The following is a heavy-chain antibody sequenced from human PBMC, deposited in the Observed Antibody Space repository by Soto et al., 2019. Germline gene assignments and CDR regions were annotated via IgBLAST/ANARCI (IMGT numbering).Heavy chain of an antibody. CDR3: ARRPGRSDSQTWFDP. V-gene: IGHV5-51*01. D-gene: IGHD2-15*01. CDR1: GYSFPTYW. CDR2: IYPGDSDT. J-gene: IGHJ5*02. Sequence: PGESLKISCKGSGYSFPTYWIGWVRQMPGKGLEWMGIIYPGDSDTRYSPSFQGQVTISADKSISTAYLQWSSLKASDNALFYFARRPGRSDSQTWFDPWGQGTLVTVSS.